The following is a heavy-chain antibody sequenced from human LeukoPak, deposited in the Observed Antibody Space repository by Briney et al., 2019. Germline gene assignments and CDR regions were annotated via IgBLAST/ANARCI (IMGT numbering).Heavy chain of an antibody. V-gene: IGHV3-9*01. CDR3: AKTGGYSNYYFDY. D-gene: IGHD4-4*01. Sequence: GGSLRLSCAVSGFTFEDYAMPWVRHAPGKGLEWVSGISWNSGSIGHADSVKGRFTISRDNAKNSLYLQMNSLRTEDTALYYCAKTGGYSNYYFDYWGQGTLVTVSS. CDR2: ISWNSGSI. J-gene: IGHJ4*02. CDR1: GFTFEDYA.